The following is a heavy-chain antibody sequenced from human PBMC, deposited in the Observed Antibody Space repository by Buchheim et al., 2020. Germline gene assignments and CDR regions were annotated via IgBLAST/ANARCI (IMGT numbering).Heavy chain of an antibody. CDR2: ISYDGSNK. Sequence: QVQLVESGGGVVQPGRSLRLSCAASGFTFSSYGMHWVRQAPGKGLEWVAVISYDGSNKYYADSVKGRFTISRDNSKNTLYLQMNSLSAEDTAVYYCAKNKQGFVYYYGMDVWGQGTT. V-gene: IGHV3-30*18. CDR1: GFTFSSYG. J-gene: IGHJ6*02. CDR3: AKNKQGFVYYYGMDV. D-gene: IGHD3-3*01.